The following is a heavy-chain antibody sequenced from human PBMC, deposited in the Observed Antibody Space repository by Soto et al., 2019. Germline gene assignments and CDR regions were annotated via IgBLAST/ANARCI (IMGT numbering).Heavy chain of an antibody. V-gene: IGHV3-64D*06. D-gene: IGHD3-22*01. CDR1: GFTFSSYA. J-gene: IGHJ4*02. CDR3: AKLRYYYDRKVFDY. CDR2: IRSNGGST. Sequence: GGSLRLSCSASGFTFSSYAMHWVRQAPGKGLEYVSAIRSNGGSTYYADSVKGRFTISRDNSKNTLYLQMNSLRAEDTAVYYCAKLRYYYDRKVFDYWGQGTLVIVSS.